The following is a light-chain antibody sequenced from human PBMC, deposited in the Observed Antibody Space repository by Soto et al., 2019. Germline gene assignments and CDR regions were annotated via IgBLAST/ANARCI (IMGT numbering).Light chain of an antibody. Sequence: EIVMTQSPATLSVSPGERATLSCRASQSVSSNLAWYQQKPGQAPRLLIYGASTRATGIPGRFSGSGSETEFTLTISSLQSEDFAVYYCQQYNNWPPWTFGQGTKVDIK. J-gene: IGKJ1*01. CDR2: GAS. CDR3: QQYNNWPPWT. V-gene: IGKV3-15*01. CDR1: QSVSSN.